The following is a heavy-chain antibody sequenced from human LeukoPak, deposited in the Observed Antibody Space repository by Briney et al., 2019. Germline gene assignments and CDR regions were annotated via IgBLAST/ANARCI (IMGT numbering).Heavy chain of an antibody. CDR3: ARASSRMYYYDSSGYPFFT. Sequence: ASVKVSCKASGYTFINYYMHWVRQAPGQGLEWMGIIDPSAGGTSYAQKFQGRVSMTRDMSTRTVYMELSSLRSEDTAVYYCARASSRMYYYDSSGYPFFTWGQGTLVTVSS. D-gene: IGHD3-22*01. CDR1: GYTFINYY. CDR2: IDPSAGGT. J-gene: IGHJ4*02. V-gene: IGHV1-46*01.